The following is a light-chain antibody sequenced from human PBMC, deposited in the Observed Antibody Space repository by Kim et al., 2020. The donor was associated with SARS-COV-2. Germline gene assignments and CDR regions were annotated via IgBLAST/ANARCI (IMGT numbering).Light chain of an antibody. CDR2: RNN. V-gene: IGLV1-47*01. CDR3: AAWDDSLSGVV. J-gene: IGLJ2*01. CDR1: SSNIGSNY. Sequence: ELTQPPSASGTPGQRVTISCSGSSSNIGSNYVYWYQQRPGTAPKLLIYRNNQRPSGVPDRFSGSKSGTSASLAISGLRSEDEADYYCAAWDDSLSGVVFGGGTKLTVL.